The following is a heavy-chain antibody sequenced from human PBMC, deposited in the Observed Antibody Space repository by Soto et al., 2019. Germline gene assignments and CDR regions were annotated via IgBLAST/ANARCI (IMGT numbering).Heavy chain of an antibody. J-gene: IGHJ6*02. CDR1: GGSISSGGYY. CDR3: ARVCGGDCHYGMDV. CDR2: IYYSGST. D-gene: IGHD2-21*02. Sequence: QVQLQESGPELVKPSQTLSLTCTVSGGSISSGGYYWTWIRQHPGKGLEWIGYIYYSGSTYYNPSLKSRVTMSVDTSKIQFSLKLTSVTAADTAVYYCARVCGGDCHYGMDVWGQGTTVTVSS. V-gene: IGHV4-31*03.